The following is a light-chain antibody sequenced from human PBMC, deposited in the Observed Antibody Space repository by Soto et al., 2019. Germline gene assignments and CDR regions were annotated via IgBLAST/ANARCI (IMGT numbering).Light chain of an antibody. V-gene: IGLV2-14*01. J-gene: IGLJ2*01. Sequence: QSVLTQPASVSGSPGQSITISCTGTSSDVGGYNYVSWYQQHPGKAPKLMIYEVSNRPSGVSNRFSGSKSGNTASLTISGLQAEDEADYYCSSYTSSSTVFGGGTKRTFL. CDR2: EVS. CDR3: SSYTSSSTV. CDR1: SSDVGGYNY.